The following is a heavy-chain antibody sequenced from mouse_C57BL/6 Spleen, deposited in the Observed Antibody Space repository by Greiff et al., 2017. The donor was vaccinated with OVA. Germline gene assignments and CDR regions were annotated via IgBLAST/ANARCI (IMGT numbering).Heavy chain of an antibody. CDR3: ARGRGNYEAMDY. J-gene: IGHJ4*01. V-gene: IGHV8-12*01. CDR1: GFSLSTSGMG. Sequence: QVTLKESGPGILQSSQTLSLTCSFSGFSLSTSGMGVSWIRQPSGKGLEWLAYIYWDDDKRYNPSLKSRLTISKDTSRNQVFLKITSVDTADTATYYGARGRGNYEAMDYWGQGTSVTVSS. CDR2: IYWDDDK. D-gene: IGHD2-1*01.